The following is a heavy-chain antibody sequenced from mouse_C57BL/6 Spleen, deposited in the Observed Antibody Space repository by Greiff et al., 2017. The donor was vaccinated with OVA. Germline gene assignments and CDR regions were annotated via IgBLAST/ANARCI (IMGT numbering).Heavy chain of an antibody. CDR3: ARQGFDYGSYYYAMDY. Sequence: DVKLVESGGDLVKPGGSLKLSCAASGFTFSSYGMSWVRQTPDKRLEWVATISSGGSYTYYPDSVKGRFTISRDNAKNTLYLQMSSLKSEDTAMYYCARQGFDYGSYYYAMDYWGQGTSVTVSS. V-gene: IGHV5-6*02. CDR1: GFTFSSYG. D-gene: IGHD1-1*01. CDR2: ISSGGSYT. J-gene: IGHJ4*01.